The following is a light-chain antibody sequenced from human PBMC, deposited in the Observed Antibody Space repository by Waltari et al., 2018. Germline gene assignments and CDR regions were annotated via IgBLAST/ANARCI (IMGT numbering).Light chain of an antibody. V-gene: IGLV3-25*03. J-gene: IGLJ2*01. CDR3: QSADRSSTPI. CDR2: KDS. Sequence: SDELTQPPSVSVSPGQTATITCSGDALPKQYAYWYQRKAGKAPVLIIYKDSERPSGIPERFSGSSSVTTVTLTINGVQTEDDADYFCQSADRSSTPIFGGGTKLTVL. CDR1: ALPKQY.